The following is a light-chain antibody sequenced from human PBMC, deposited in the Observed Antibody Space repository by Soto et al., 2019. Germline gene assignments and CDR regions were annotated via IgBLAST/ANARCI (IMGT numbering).Light chain of an antibody. CDR2: DAS. CDR3: QQYNSYSGM. CDR1: QTIGSW. Sequence: DIQMTQSPSTPSASEGDRVTVTCRASQTIGSWLAWYQQKPGRAPKLLIFDASSLESGAPSRFSGNGSGTEFTLTISGLQPDDFASYYCQQYNSYSGMFGQGTRLEI. V-gene: IGKV1-5*01. J-gene: IGKJ5*01.